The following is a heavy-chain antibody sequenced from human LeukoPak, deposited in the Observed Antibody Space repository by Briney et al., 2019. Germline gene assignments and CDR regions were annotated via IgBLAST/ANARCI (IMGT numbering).Heavy chain of an antibody. V-gene: IGHV5-51*01. J-gene: IGHJ6*02. CDR3: ARQSSGMDV. Sequence: EWMGIIYPGDSDTRYSPSFQGQVTISADKSISTAYLQWSSLKASDTAMYYCARQSSGMDVWGQGTTVTVSS. CDR2: IYPGDSDT.